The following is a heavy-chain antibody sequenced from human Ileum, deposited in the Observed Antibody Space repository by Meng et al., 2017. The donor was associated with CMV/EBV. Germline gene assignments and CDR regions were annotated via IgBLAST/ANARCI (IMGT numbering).Heavy chain of an antibody. J-gene: IGHJ5*02. CDR3: VREERCNSRSCNWLDR. V-gene: IGHV3-21*01. Sequence: GESLKISCAASGFTFSDYTMNWVRQAPGKGLEWVSSISTDSRHIYYPESLKGRFTISRDNAKNTLYLQMISLRAEDTAVYYCVREERCNSRSCNWLDRWGQGTLVTVSS. CDR1: GFTFSDYT. D-gene: IGHD2/OR15-2a*01. CDR2: ISTDSRHI.